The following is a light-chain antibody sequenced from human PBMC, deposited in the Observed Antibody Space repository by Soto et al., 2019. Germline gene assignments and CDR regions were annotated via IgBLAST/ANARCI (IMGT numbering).Light chain of an antibody. V-gene: IGKV4-1*01. Sequence: DIVMTQSPDSLAVSLGERATINCKSSQSVLSTSNNKNYLAWFQHKPGQPPKLVIYWASVRASGVPDRFSGSGPGTDFTLTISSLQAEDVAVYYCQQYHSDPITFGQGTRLEIK. CDR3: QQYHSDPIT. CDR2: WAS. CDR1: QSVLSTSNNKNY. J-gene: IGKJ5*01.